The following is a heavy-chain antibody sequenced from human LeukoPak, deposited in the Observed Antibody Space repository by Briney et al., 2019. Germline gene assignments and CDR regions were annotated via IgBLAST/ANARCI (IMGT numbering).Heavy chain of an antibody. CDR1: GFTFSDYG. D-gene: IGHD2-15*01. J-gene: IGHJ3*02. CDR2: IRSKPYGGTT. CDR3: SRTGISGIDGFDI. Sequence: GGSLRLSCTASGFTFSDYGVNWFRQAPGKGLEWVAFIRSKPYGGTTEYAASVKGRFSISRDDPTSIVYLQMNSLKTEDTALYYCSRTGISGIDGFDIWGQGTMVTVSS. V-gene: IGHV3-49*03.